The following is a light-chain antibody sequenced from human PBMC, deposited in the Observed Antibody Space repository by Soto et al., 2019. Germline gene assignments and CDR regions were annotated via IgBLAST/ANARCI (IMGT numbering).Light chain of an antibody. CDR2: QVT. Sequence: QSVLAQPASVSGSPGQSITISCTGSGSDIGTFNYVSWYQQYPGKAPKLLIYQVTSRASGVSHRFSGSKSGNTAALTISGLQPEDEAEYYCNSYSSTSFYVFGTGTKVTVL. CDR3: NSYSSTSFYV. V-gene: IGLV2-14*01. CDR1: GSDIGTFNY. J-gene: IGLJ1*01.